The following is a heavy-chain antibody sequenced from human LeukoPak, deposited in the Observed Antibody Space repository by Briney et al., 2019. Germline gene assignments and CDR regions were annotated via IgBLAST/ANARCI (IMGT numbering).Heavy chain of an antibody. Sequence: SETLSLTCAVYGGSFSDYYWSWIRQPPGKGLEWIGEINHSGSTNYNPSLKSRVAISVDTSKNQFSLKLSSVTAADTAVYYCARGGRWPYDYWGQGTLVTVSS. CDR1: GGSFSDYY. V-gene: IGHV4-34*01. CDR3: ARGGRWPYDY. CDR2: INHSGST. J-gene: IGHJ4*02. D-gene: IGHD5-24*01.